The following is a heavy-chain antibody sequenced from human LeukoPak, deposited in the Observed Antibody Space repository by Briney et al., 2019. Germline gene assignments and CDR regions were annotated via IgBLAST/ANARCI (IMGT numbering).Heavy chain of an antibody. V-gene: IGHV3-74*01. CDR1: GFAFSNNW. CDR2: INGDGSSS. J-gene: IGHJ3*02. D-gene: IGHD3-9*01. Sequence: YPGGSLRLSCAASGFAFSNNWMHWVRQAPGKGLLWVSRINGDGSSSSYADSVKARFTISRDNAKNTLYLQMNSLRAEDTAVYYCASSDWYAAFDIWGQGTMVTVS. CDR3: ASSDWYAAFDI.